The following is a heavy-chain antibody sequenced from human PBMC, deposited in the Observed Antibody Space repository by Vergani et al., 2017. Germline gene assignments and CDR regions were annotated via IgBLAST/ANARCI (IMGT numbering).Heavy chain of an antibody. V-gene: IGHV3-7*01. D-gene: IGHD1-26*01. Sequence: EVQLLESGGGLVQPGGSLRLSCAASGFTFSSYAMSWVRQAPGKGLEWVANIKQDGSEKYYVDSVKGRFTISRDNAKNSLYLQMNSLRAEDTAVYYCARDVQWGWFDPWGQGTLVTVSS. CDR2: IKQDGSEK. CDR3: ARDVQWGWFDP. CDR1: GFTFSSYA. J-gene: IGHJ5*02.